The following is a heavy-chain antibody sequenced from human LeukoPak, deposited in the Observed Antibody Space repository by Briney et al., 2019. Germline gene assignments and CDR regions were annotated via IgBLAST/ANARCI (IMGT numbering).Heavy chain of an antibody. D-gene: IGHD3-10*01. CDR3: VKWTSYGMN. J-gene: IGHJ4*02. V-gene: IGHV3-23*01. Sequence: PGGSLRLSCAASGFTFSSQSMTWVRQAPGKGLEWVSGISGSGDNTYYGGSVKGRFTISRDNSKSTMYLQMNSLRAEDTAVYYCVKWTSYGMNWGQGTLVTVSS. CDR2: ISGSGDNT. CDR1: GFTFSSQS.